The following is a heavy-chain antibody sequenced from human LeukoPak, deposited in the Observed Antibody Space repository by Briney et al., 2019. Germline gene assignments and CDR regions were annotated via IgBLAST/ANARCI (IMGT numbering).Heavy chain of an antibody. CDR1: GYTFTNYA. CDR3: ARGGSRSRRGDDAFDI. V-gene: IGHV1-18*01. J-gene: IGHJ3*02. Sequence: ASVKVSCKASGYTFTNYAMNWVRQAPGQGLEWMGWISAYNGNTELAQRFQGRVTLATDASTSTAYVELRSLTSDDTAVYFCARGGSRSRRGDDAFDIWGQGTMVTVSS. CDR2: ISAYNGNT. D-gene: IGHD3-10*01.